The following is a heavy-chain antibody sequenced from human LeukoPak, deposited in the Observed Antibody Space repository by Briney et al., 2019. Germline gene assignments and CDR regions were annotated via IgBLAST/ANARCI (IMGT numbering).Heavy chain of an antibody. Sequence: PSETLSLTCTVSGGSISSSSYYWGWIRQPPGKGLEWIGSIYYSGSTYYNPSLKSRVTISVDTSKNQFSLKLSSVTAADTAVYYCARDWTAVASTRFYAFDIWGQGTMVTVSS. D-gene: IGHD6-19*01. CDR2: IYYSGST. CDR3: ARDWTAVASTRFYAFDI. CDR1: GGSISSSSYY. J-gene: IGHJ3*02. V-gene: IGHV4-39*07.